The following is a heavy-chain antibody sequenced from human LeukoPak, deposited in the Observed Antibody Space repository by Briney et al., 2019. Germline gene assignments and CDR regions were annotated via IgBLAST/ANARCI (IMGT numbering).Heavy chain of an antibody. CDR2: IYYSGST. CDR3: ARHNGYSSGWYPAAFDV. J-gene: IGHJ3*01. CDR1: GGSINSYY. Sequence: SETLSLTCTVSGGSINSYYWSWIRQPPEKGLEWIGYIYYSGSTNYNPSLKSRVTISVDTSKNQFSLKLSSVTAADTAVYYCARHNGYSSGWYPAAFDVWGQGTMVTVSS. D-gene: IGHD6-19*01. V-gene: IGHV4-59*08.